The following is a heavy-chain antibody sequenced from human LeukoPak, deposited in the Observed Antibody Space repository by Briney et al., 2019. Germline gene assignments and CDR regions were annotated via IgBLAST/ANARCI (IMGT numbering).Heavy chain of an antibody. V-gene: IGHV3-23*01. CDR2: ISPSGGTT. CDR3: AKLIAVIAGAIDY. Sequence: GGSLRLSCAASGFTFSSYGLSWVRQAPGKGLEWVSSISPSGGTTYYADAVKGRFTMSRDNSKKTVYVEMSSLRADDTAVYYCAKLIAVIAGAIDYWGQGTLVTVSS. D-gene: IGHD2-2*01. J-gene: IGHJ4*02. CDR1: GFTFSSYG.